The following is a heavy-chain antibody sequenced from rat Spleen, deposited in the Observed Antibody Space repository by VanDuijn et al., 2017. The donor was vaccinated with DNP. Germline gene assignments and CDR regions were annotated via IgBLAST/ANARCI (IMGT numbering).Heavy chain of an antibody. J-gene: IGHJ2*01. CDR2: INYSGYT. Sequence: EVQLQESGPGLVKPSQSLSLTCSVTGHSITSNYWGWIRRFPGNEMELIGHINYSGYTNYNPSLKSRISITRDTSKNHFFLHLNSVTTEDTATYYRARWTRYFDYWGQGVMVTVSS. CDR3: ARWTRYFDY. CDR1: GHSITSNY. D-gene: IGHD1-7*01. V-gene: IGHV3-1*01.